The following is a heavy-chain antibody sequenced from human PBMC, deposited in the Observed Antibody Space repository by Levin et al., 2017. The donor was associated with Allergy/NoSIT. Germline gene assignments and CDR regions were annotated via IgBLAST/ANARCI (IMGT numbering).Heavy chain of an antibody. Sequence: SETLSLTCTVSGGSISSYYWSWIRQPPGKGLEWIGYFSYSGSTNYNPSLKSRVTISVDTSKNQFSLKLSSVTAADTAVYYCAGRDGDYEPDYWGQGTLVTVSS. J-gene: IGHJ4*02. CDR2: FSYSGST. V-gene: IGHV4-59*01. CDR3: AGRDGDYEPDY. D-gene: IGHD4-17*01. CDR1: GGSISSYY.